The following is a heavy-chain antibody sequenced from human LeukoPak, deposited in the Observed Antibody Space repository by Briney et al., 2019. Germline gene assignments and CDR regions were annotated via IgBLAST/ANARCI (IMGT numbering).Heavy chain of an antibody. D-gene: IGHD1-1*01. V-gene: IGHV4-34*01. CDR1: GGSFSGYY. CDR2: INHSGST. CDR3: ARGRPWSHGTFDY. J-gene: IGHJ4*02. Sequence: SETLSLTCAVYGGSFSGYYWSWIRQPPGKGLEWIGEINHSGSTNYNPSLKSRVTISVDTSKNQFSLKLSSVIAADTAVYYCARGRPWSHGTFDYWGQGTLVTVSS.